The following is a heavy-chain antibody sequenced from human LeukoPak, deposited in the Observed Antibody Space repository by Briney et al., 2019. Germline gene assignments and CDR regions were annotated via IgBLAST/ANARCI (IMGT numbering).Heavy chain of an antibody. Sequence: GGSLRLSCTASGFTFSRSAMHWVRQAPGKGLEWVAVISYDGTNTYYADSVKGRFTISRDNSKNTLYLQMNSLRAEDTAVYYCAKVHADAFDYWGQGTLVTVSS. CDR1: GFTFSRSA. CDR3: AKVHADAFDY. V-gene: IGHV3-30-3*01. CDR2: ISYDGTNT. J-gene: IGHJ4*02.